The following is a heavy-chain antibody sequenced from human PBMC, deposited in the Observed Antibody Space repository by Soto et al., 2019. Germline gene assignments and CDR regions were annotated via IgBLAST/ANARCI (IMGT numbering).Heavy chain of an antibody. V-gene: IGHV3-23*01. Sequence: EAPLLESGGGLEHPGGSLRLSCTASGFTFSSYAMSWVRQAPGKGLEWVSGISGSGGSTYYADSVKGRFTISRDNSKNTLYLQMNSLRAEDTAVYYCAKGYDLSGYSRMDVWGQGTTVTVSS. CDR1: GFTFSSYA. J-gene: IGHJ6*02. CDR3: AKGYDLSGYSRMDV. D-gene: IGHD5-18*01. CDR2: ISGSGGST.